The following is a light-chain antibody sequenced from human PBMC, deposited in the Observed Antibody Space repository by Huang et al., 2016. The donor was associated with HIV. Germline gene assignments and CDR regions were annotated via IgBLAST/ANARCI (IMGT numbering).Light chain of an antibody. Sequence: EIVMTQSPATLSVSPGERATLSCRASQGVSNNIAWYQQKPGQAPRLLIHCASTRATGIAAKFRGRGSGTDFTLTITSLQPEDSAVYYCQHYNNWPPWTFGPGTQVEI. CDR1: QGVSNN. CDR2: CAS. CDR3: QHYNNWPPWT. V-gene: IGKV3D-15*01. J-gene: IGKJ1*01.